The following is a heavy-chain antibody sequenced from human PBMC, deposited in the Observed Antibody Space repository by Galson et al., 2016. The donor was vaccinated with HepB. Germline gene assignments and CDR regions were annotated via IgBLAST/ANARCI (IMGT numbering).Heavy chain of an antibody. CDR1: GDSISTTDYY. D-gene: IGHD1-7*01. V-gene: IGHV4-39*01. J-gene: IGHJ6*03. Sequence: SETLSLTCTVSGDSISTTDYYWDWVRQPPGKGLEWIGSVLYSESTYYAPSLKSRVTISEDTSKNQFSLKLNSVTAADPAEYYCARHAGTSYENYYMDVWGRGTTVAVSS. CDR2: VLYSEST. CDR3: ARHAGTSYENYYMDV.